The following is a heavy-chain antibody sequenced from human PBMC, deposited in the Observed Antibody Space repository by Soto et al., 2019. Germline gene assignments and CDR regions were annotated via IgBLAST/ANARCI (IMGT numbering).Heavy chain of an antibody. V-gene: IGHV4-34*01. D-gene: IGHD2-8*01. CDR3: ASQAPNGFSP. Sequence: SETLCLTCAVYGGSFSGYYWSWIRQPPGKGLEWIGEINHSGSTNYNPSLKSRVTISVDTSKNQFSLKLSSVTAAATAVYYWASQAPNGFSPWGRGTLVTVSA. CDR2: INHSGST. J-gene: IGHJ5*02. CDR1: GGSFSGYY.